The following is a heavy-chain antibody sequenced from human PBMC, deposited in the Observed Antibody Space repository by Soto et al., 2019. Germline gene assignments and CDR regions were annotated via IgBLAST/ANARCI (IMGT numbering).Heavy chain of an antibody. CDR2: TYYRSKWYN. CDR3: ARAEQWLVQGYYGMDV. Sequence: PSQTLSLTCAISGDSVSSNSAAWNWIRQSPSRGLEWLGRTYYRSKWYNDYAVSVKSRITINPDTSKNQFSLQLNSVTPDDTAVYYCARAEQWLVQGYYGMDVWGQGTTVTVSS. D-gene: IGHD6-19*01. J-gene: IGHJ6*02. V-gene: IGHV6-1*01. CDR1: GDSVSSNSAA.